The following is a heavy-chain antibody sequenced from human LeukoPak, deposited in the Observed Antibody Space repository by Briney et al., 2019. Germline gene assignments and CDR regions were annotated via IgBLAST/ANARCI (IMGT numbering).Heavy chain of an antibody. V-gene: IGHV3-21*01. CDR3: AREGYCSGGSCYSGGHYYGMDV. CDR2: ISSSNSYI. Sequence: GGSLRLSCAASGFTFSSYSMNWVRQAPGKGLEWVSSISSSNSYIYYADSVKGRFTISRDNAKNSLYLQMNSLRAEDTAVYYCAREGYCSGGSCYSGGHYYGMDVWGQGTTVTVSS. D-gene: IGHD2-15*01. CDR1: GFTFSSYS. J-gene: IGHJ6*02.